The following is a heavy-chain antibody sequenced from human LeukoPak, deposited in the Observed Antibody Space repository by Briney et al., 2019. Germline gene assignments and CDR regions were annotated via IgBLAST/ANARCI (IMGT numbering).Heavy chain of an antibody. Sequence: GGSLRLSCAASGFTFAIHAMTWVRQAPGKGLEWVSGISGDGASTHYAESLKGQFTISRDNSQNTLFLQMNSLRVEDTAVYYCAKDSGYCDTTSCRLANWGQGTLVTVSS. CDR1: GFTFAIHA. CDR3: AKDSGYCDTTSCRLAN. D-gene: IGHD2-2*01. J-gene: IGHJ4*02. V-gene: IGHV3-23*01. CDR2: ISGDGAST.